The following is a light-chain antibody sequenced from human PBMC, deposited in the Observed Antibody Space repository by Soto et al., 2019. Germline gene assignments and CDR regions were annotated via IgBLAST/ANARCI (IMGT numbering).Light chain of an antibody. CDR2: GAS. CDR1: QTVSSAY. CDR3: QQYNTSPWT. V-gene: IGKV3-20*01. Sequence: DTVLTQSPGTLSLSPGEGATLSCRASQTVSSAYLAWFQQKPGQAPRLLIYGASSRATGIPDRFSGAGSGTEFTLTISRVAPEDYAVYYCQQYNTSPWTFGQGTKVDIK. J-gene: IGKJ1*01.